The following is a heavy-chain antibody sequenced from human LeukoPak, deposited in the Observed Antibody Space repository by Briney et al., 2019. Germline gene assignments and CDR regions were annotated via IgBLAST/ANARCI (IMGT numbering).Heavy chain of an antibody. V-gene: IGHV1-2*02. CDR2: INPNSGVT. J-gene: IGHJ3*02. Sequence: ASVKVSCKASGYTFTGYYMHWVRQAPGQGLEWMGWINPNSGVTNYAQKFQGRVTMTRDTSISTAYMELSRLRSDDTAVYYCWYYYDSSNAVVNAFDIWGQGTMVTVSS. CDR1: GYTFTGYY. CDR3: WYYYDSSNAVVNAFDI. D-gene: IGHD3-22*01.